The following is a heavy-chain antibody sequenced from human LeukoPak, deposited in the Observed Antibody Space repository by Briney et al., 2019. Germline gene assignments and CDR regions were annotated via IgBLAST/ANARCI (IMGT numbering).Heavy chain of an antibody. V-gene: IGHV1-18*01. J-gene: IGHJ3*02. CDR2: ISAYNGNT. CDR1: GYTFTSYG. D-gene: IGHD2-8*01. CDR3: ARVGWYCTNGVCYKLDAFDI. Sequence: GASVKVSCKASGYTFTSYGISWVRQAPGQGLEWMGWISAYNGNTNYAQKLQGRVTMTTDTSTSTAYMELRSLRSDDTVVYYCARVGWYCTNGVCYKLDAFDIWGQGTMVTVSS.